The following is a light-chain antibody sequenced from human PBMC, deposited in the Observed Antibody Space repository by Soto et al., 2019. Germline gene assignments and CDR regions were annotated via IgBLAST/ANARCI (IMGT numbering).Light chain of an antibody. CDR1: SSDVGSGDY. V-gene: IGLV2-8*01. Sequence: QSVLTQPPSASGSPGQSVTISCTGTSSDVGSGDYVSWYQQHPGKAPKLMIYEVTKRPSGIPDRFSGSRSGNTASLTVSGLHAEDEADYFCCSYAGNYNFVFGSGTKLTVL. CDR2: EVT. CDR3: CSYAGNYNFV. J-gene: IGLJ1*01.